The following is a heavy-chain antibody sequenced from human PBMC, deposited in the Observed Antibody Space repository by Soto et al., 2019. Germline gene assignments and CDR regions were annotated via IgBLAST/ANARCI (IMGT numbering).Heavy chain of an antibody. CDR2: IIPIFGTA. Sequence: QVQLVQSGAEVKKPGSSVKVSCKASGGTFSSYAISWVRQAPGQGLEWMGGIIPIFGTANYAQKFQGRVTITADESTSRAFMELSCLGSEDTAGYYCARGRPGSRGYYHCGMDVCGQGTTVTVSS. CDR1: GGTFSSYA. J-gene: IGHJ6*02. CDR3: ARGRPGSRGYYHCGMDV. D-gene: IGHD3-10*01. V-gene: IGHV1-69*19.